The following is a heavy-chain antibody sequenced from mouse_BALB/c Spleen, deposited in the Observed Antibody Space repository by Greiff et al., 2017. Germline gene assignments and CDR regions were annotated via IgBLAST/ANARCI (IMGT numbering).Heavy chain of an antibody. Sequence: EVMLVESGGGLVKPGGSLKLSCAASGFTFSDYYMYWVRQTPEKRLEWVATISDGGSYTYYPDSVKGRFTISRDNAKNNLYLQMSSLKSEDTAMYYCAGERDGPFAYWGQGTLVTVSA. V-gene: IGHV5-4*02. CDR1: GFTFSDYY. D-gene: IGHD2-3*01. CDR3: AGERDGPFAY. J-gene: IGHJ3*01. CDR2: ISDGGSYT.